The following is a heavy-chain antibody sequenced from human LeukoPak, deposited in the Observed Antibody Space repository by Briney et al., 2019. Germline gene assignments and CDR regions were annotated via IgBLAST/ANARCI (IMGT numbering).Heavy chain of an antibody. CDR1: GFTFSSYW. CDR2: INPDGNKK. Sequence: GGSLRLSYAASGFTFSSYWMSWVRQAPGKGLEWVASINPDGNKKYSADSVKGRFTISRDNAENSLYLQMNSLRVEDTAFYYCARDLAYSRLDYWGQGMLVTVSS. V-gene: IGHV3-7*01. CDR3: ARDLAYSRLDY. D-gene: IGHD5-18*01. J-gene: IGHJ4*02.